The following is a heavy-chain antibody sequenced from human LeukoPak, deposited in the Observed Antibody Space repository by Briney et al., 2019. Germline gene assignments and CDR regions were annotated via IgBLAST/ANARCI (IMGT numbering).Heavy chain of an antibody. J-gene: IGHJ6*03. CDR1: GDSMGNFY. CDR2: IRTDGTT. CDR3: ARSTGFYTTYYMDV. Sequence: SGTLSLTCSVSGDSMGNFYWNWLRQPAGKGLEWIGRIRTDGTTYANPSFESAVTMSVDTSNNHISLRLSSATAADTAVYYCARSTGFYTTYYMDVWGKGTTVTVSS. V-gene: IGHV4-4*07. D-gene: IGHD3-22*01.